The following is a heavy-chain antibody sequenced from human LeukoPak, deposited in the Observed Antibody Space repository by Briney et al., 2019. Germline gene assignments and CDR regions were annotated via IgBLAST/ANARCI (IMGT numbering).Heavy chain of an antibody. V-gene: IGHV3-64*01. CDR2: ITTNGGST. CDR3: ARRPGGRYYDY. CDR1: GFTFSSYA. J-gene: IGHJ4*02. Sequence: GGSLRLSCAASGFTFSSYAMHWVRQAPGKGLEYVSAITTNGGSTYYANSVKGRFTISRDNSKNTLYLQMGSLRAEAMAVYYCARRPGGRYYDYWGQGTLVTVSS. D-gene: IGHD3-9*01.